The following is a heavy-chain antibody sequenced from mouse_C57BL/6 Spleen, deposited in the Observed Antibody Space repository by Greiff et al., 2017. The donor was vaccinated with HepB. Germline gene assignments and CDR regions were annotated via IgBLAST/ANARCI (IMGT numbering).Heavy chain of an antibody. CDR2: IYPRSGNT. V-gene: IGHV1-81*01. CDR3: ASEGYYGSSPGFAY. D-gene: IGHD1-1*01. Sequence: LVESGAELARPGASVKLSCKASGYTFTSYGISWVKQRTGQGLEWIGEIYPRSGNTYYNEKFKGKATLIADKSSSTAYMELRSRTSEDSAVYFCASEGYYGSSPGFAYWGQGTLVTVSA. J-gene: IGHJ3*01. CDR1: GYTFTSYG.